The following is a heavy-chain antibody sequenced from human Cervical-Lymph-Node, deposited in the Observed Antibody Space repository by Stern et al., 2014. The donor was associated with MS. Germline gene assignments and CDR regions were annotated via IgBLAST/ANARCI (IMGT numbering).Heavy chain of an antibody. CDR2: IKHDGTEK. Sequence: EDQLVESGGGLVQPGGSLRLSCVASGFTFTSYWMTWVRQAPGKGLEWVANIKHDGTEKYYVDSVKGRFTISRDNAKNSLYLQMNSLRVEDTAVYYCARDEGGGWYPSDYWGQGTLVTVSS. CDR3: ARDEGGGWYPSDY. CDR1: GFTFTSYW. J-gene: IGHJ4*02. V-gene: IGHV3-7*01. D-gene: IGHD6-19*01.